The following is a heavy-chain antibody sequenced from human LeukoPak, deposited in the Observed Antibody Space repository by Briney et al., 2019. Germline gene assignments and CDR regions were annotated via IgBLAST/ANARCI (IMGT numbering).Heavy chain of an antibody. CDR2: VSGSGDIT. CDR1: GLTFSSYV. J-gene: IGHJ6*02. D-gene: IGHD2-2*01. CDR3: ARDPRCSSMSCYRSSFYGMDV. Sequence: SGGSLRLSCAASGLTFSSYVMSWVRQAPGKGLEWVSAVSGSGDITSYADSGKGRFTISRDNSKNTLYLQMDSLRAEDTAVYYCARDPRCSSMSCYRSSFYGMDVWGQGTTVTVSS. V-gene: IGHV3-23*01.